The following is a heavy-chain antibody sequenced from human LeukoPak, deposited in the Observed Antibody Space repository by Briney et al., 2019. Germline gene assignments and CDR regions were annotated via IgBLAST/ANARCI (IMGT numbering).Heavy chain of an antibody. D-gene: IGHD2-15*01. J-gene: IGHJ4*02. V-gene: IGHV4-4*02. CDR2: IYHSGST. CDR1: GGSISSTNW. CDR3: ARIYCSGGTCYDVDY. Sequence: TSETLSLTCAVSGGSISSTNWWSWVRQPPGKGLEWIGEIYHSGSTNYNPSLKSRVTISVDKSKNQFSLKLSSVTAADTAVYYCARIYCSGGTCYDVDYWGQGTLVTVSS.